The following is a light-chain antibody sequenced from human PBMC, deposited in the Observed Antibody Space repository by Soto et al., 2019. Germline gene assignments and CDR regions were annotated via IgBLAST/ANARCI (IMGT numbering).Light chain of an antibody. J-gene: IGKJ5*01. Sequence: EIVLTQSPATLSLSPGERATLSCRASPSVANFVAWYQQKPGQAHRLLIDGAFNRATGIPARFSASGSGTDSTLTISSLDPEDSAVYYCQQRNIRPPVTFGHGTRLE. CDR2: GAF. V-gene: IGKV3-11*01. CDR3: QQRNIRPPVT. CDR1: PSVANF.